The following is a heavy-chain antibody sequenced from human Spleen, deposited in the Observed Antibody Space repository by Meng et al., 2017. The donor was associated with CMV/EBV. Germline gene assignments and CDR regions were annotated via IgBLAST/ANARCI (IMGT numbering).Heavy chain of an antibody. D-gene: IGHD3-16*02. CDR3: ARHVIAVSWFDP. J-gene: IGHJ5*02. Sequence: GSLRLSCTVSGGSISRSTYYWGWIRQPPGKGLEWIGTIYYSGNTYYNPSLKSRVTISVDMSKNQLSLKLSSVTAADTAVYYCARHVIAVSWFDPWGQGTLVTVSS. CDR2: IYYSGNT. CDR1: GGSISRSTYY. V-gene: IGHV4-39*01.